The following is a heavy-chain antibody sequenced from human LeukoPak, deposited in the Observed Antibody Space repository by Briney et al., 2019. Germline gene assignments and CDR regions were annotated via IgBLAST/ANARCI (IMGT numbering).Heavy chain of an antibody. CDR1: GGSISSGSYY. J-gene: IGHJ4*02. D-gene: IGHD1-26*01. CDR3: ARDRRGSPDY. Sequence: SQTLSLTCTVSGGSISSGSYYWSWIRQPAGKGLEWIGRIYTSGSTSYNPSLKSRVTISVDTSKNQFSLKLSSVTAADTAVYYCARDRRGSPDYWGQGTLVTVSS. V-gene: IGHV4-61*02. CDR2: IYTSGST.